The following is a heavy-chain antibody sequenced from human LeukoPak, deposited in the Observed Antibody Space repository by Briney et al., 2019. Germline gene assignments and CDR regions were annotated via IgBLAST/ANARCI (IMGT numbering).Heavy chain of an antibody. J-gene: IGHJ4*02. V-gene: IGHV1-69*13. CDR1: GGTFSSYA. CDR3: ARERGYSGYDGDY. Sequence: SVKVSCKASGGTFSSYAISWVRQAPGQGLEWMGGIIPIFGTANYAQKFQGRVTITADESTSTAYMELSSLRSEDTAVYYCARERGYSGYDGDYWGQGTLVTVSS. D-gene: IGHD5-12*01. CDR2: IIPIFGTA.